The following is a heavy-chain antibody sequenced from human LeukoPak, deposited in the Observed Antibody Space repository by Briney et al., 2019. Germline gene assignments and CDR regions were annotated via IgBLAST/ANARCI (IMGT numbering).Heavy chain of an antibody. CDR1: GFTFSNAW. CDR2: IKSKTKGGTT. Sequence: GGSLRLSCAASGFTFSNAWMSWVRQAPGEGLEWVGRIKSKTKGGTTEYAAPLKGRFTISRDDSKNTLYLQMNSLKTEDTAVDYCTTDFRGDYWGQGTLVTVSS. J-gene: IGHJ4*02. CDR3: TTDFRGDY. D-gene: IGHD3-16*01. V-gene: IGHV3-15*01.